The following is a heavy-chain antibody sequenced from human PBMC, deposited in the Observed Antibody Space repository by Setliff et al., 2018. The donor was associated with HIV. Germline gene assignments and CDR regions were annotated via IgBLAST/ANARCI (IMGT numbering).Heavy chain of an antibody. CDR2: INHSGST. CDR3: ARRWGIRGYSS. V-gene: IGHV4-34*01. J-gene: IGHJ5*02. CDR1: GFTFSSYS. Sequence: GSLRLSCAASGFTFSSYSMNWIRQPPGKGLEWIGEINHSGSTNYNPSLKSRVTISVDTSKNQFSLKLYSVTAADTSVYYCARRWGIRGYSSWGQGTLVTV. D-gene: IGHD5-18*01.